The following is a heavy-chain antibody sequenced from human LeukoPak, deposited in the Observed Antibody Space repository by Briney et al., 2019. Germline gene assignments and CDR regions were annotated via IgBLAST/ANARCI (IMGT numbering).Heavy chain of an antibody. CDR1: GGSISSSSYY. J-gene: IGHJ4*02. CDR3: ARRDYVAHFDY. CDR2: IYYSGST. D-gene: IGHD4-17*01. V-gene: IGHV4-39*01. Sequence: KPSETLPLTCTVSGGSISSSSYYWGWIRQPPGKGLEWIGSIYYSGSTYYNPSLKSRVTISVETSKNQFSLKLSSVTAADTAVYYCARRDYVAHFDYWGQGTLVTVPS.